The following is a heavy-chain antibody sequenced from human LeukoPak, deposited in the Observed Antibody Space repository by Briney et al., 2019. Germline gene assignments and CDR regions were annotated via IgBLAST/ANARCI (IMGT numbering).Heavy chain of an antibody. CDR1: GFTFSDYY. V-gene: IGHV3-11*01. J-gene: IGHJ4*02. D-gene: IGHD3-16*02. CDR3: ARGGVFVKGAVHY. Sequence: RGSLRLSCAASGFTFSDYYMSWIRQAPGKGLEWVSYISGTDSTIYYADSVKGRFTISRDNAKNSLYLQMNSLRAEDTAVYYCARGGVFVKGAVHYWGQGTLVTVSS. CDR2: ISGTDSTI.